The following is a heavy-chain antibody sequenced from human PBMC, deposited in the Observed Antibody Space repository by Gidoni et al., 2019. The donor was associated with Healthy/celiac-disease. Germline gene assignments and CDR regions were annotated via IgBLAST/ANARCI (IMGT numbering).Heavy chain of an antibody. V-gene: IGHV1-2*02. CDR2: INPNSGGT. CDR1: GYTFTGYS. Sequence: QVQLVQSGAEVKKPGAAVKVSCKASGYTFTGYSMHWVRQAPGQGLEWMGWINPNSGGTNYAQKFQGRVTMTRDTSISTAYMELSRLRSDDTAVYYCARAEHPIYIVGATLAFDYWGQGTLVTVSS. CDR3: ARAEHPIYIVGATLAFDY. D-gene: IGHD1-26*01. J-gene: IGHJ4*02.